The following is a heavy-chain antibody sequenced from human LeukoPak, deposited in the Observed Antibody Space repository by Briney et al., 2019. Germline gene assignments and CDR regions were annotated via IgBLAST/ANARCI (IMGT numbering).Heavy chain of an antibody. J-gene: IGHJ5*02. CDR1: GYTFTSYE. CDR3: ARDELSSGWSNWFDP. Sequence: SVKVSCKASGYTFTSYEVSWVRQAPGQGLEWMGGIIPIFGTANYAQKFQGRVTITADESTSTAYMELSSLRSEDTAVYYCARDELSSGWSNWFDPWGQGTLVTVSS. CDR2: IIPIFGTA. V-gene: IGHV1-69*13. D-gene: IGHD6-19*01.